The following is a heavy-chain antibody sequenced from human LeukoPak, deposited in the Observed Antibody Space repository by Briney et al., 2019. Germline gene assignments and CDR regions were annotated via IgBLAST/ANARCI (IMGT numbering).Heavy chain of an antibody. Sequence: SQTLSLTCTVSGASISSGGYYWSWIRQHPGKGLEWIGYIYYSGGTHYNPSLKSRVSVSVDTSKNQFSLKLSSVTAADTAVYFCVRAAIPDNWFDPWGQGTLVTVSS. CDR1: GASISSGGYY. J-gene: IGHJ5*02. CDR3: VRAAIPDNWFDP. D-gene: IGHD2-2*02. CDR2: IYYSGGT. V-gene: IGHV4-31*03.